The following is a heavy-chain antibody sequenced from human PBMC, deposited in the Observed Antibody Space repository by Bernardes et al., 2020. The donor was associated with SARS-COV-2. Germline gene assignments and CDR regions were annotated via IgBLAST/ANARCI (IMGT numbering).Heavy chain of an antibody. J-gene: IGHJ6*02. V-gene: IGHV3-21*04. CDR2: ISSSSSYI. CDR3: AIPPTNYDRYGMDV. CDR1: GFTFSSYS. D-gene: IGHD3-22*01. Sequence: GSLRLSCAASGFTFSSYSMNWVRQAPGKGLEWVSSISSSSSYIYYADSVKGRFTISRDNAKNSLYLQMNSLRAEDTAVYYCAIPPTNYDRYGMDVWGQGTTVTVS.